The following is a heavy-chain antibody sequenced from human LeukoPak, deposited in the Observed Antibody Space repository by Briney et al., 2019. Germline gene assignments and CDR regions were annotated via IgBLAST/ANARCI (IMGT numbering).Heavy chain of an antibody. CDR3: ARDKGRDGYTAFDY. Sequence: ASVKVSCKESGYTFTAYYMHWVRQAPGQGLEWMGRINPNSGDTNYAQKFQGRVTITRDTSISTAYMELSRLRSDDTAVYYCARDKGRDGYTAFDYWGQGTLVTVSS. CDR2: INPNSGDT. CDR1: GYTFTAYY. D-gene: IGHD5-24*01. J-gene: IGHJ4*02. V-gene: IGHV1-2*06.